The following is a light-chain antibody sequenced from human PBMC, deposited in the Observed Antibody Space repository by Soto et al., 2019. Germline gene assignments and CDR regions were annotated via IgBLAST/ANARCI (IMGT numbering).Light chain of an antibody. Sequence: EIVMTQSPAPLSVSPGERVTLSCRASQSVSSNLAWYQQKVGQAPRLLIYGASTLQSGVPSRFSGSGSGTDFTLTISSLQPEDIATYYCQKYHSAPRTFGQGTKVDIK. CDR2: GAS. CDR3: QKYHSAPRT. V-gene: IGKV3-15*01. CDR1: QSVSSN. J-gene: IGKJ1*01.